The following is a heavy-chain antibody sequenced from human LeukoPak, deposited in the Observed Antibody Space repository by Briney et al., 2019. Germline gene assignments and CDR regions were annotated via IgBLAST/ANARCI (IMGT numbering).Heavy chain of an antibody. Sequence: PGGSLRLSCAASGFTFNDYAMTWVRQAPGKGLDWVSAITGSGSNTYYAASAKGRFTISRDNSKNSLDLQMNSLRAEDTAVYYCAKGLRGCSGNACYYFFDFWGQGALVTVSS. CDR2: ITGSGSNT. V-gene: IGHV3-23*01. J-gene: IGHJ4*02. CDR3: AKGLRGCSGNACYYFFDF. D-gene: IGHD2/OR15-2a*01. CDR1: GFTFNDYA.